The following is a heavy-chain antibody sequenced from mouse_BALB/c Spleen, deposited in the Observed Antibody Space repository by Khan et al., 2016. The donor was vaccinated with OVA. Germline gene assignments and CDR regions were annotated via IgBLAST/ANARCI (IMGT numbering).Heavy chain of an antibody. CDR1: GYTFTSYV. V-gene: IGHV1S136*01. CDR3: ARRDYFGSSSFAY. D-gene: IGHD1-1*01. Sequence: VQLQQSGPELVKPGASVKMSCKASGYTFTSYVMHWVKQKPGQGLEWIGYINPYNDGTKYHEKFKGKATLTSDKSSSTAYMELSSLTSEDSAVYYCARRDYFGSSSFAYWGQGTLVTVSA. CDR2: INPYNDGT. J-gene: IGHJ3*01.